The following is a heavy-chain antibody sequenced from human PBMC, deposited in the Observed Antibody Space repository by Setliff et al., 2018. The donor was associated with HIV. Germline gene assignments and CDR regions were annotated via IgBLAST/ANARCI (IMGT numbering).Heavy chain of an antibody. D-gene: IGHD2-21*02. V-gene: IGHV1-18*04. CDR2: MSAYSGDT. J-gene: IGHJ4*02. CDR3: ASPTAIPH. CDR1: GYTFTAYG. Sequence: GASVKVSCKASGYTFTAYGITWVRQAPGQGLEWMGWMSAYSGDTKYAQKFQGRVTITRDTSASTAYMELSSLRPEDTAVYYCASPTAIPHWGQGTLVTVSS.